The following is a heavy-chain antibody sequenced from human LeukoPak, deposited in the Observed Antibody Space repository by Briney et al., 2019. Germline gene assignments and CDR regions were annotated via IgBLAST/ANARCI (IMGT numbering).Heavy chain of an antibody. V-gene: IGHV1-18*01. J-gene: IGHJ4*02. CDR2: ISIYNGNT. Sequence: GASVKVSCKASGYTFTSYDISWVRQAPGQGLEWMGWISIYNGNTNYAQKLQGRVTMTTDTSTSTAYMELSSLRSEDTAVYYCARDGQGLRFLEWLLSWGQGTLVTVSS. CDR1: GYTFTSYD. CDR3: ARDGQGLRFLEWLLS. D-gene: IGHD3-3*01.